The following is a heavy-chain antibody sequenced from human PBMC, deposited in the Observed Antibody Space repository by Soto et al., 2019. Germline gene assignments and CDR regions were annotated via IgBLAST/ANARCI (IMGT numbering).Heavy chain of an antibody. CDR1: GFTFTSSA. CDR3: AAHSTRYSGSYPNLSPDY. J-gene: IGHJ4*02. Sequence: QMQLVQSGPEVKKPGTSVKVSCKASGFTFTSSAMQWVRQARGQRLEWIGWIVVGSGNTNYEQKFQERVTITRDMSTSTAYMELSSLRSEDTAVYYCAAHSTRYSGSYPNLSPDYWGQGTLVTVSS. CDR2: IVVGSGNT. V-gene: IGHV1-58*02. D-gene: IGHD1-26*01.